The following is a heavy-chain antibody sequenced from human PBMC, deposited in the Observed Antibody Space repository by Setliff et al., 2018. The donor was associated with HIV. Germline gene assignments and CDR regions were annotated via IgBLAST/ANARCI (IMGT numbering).Heavy chain of an antibody. CDR1: GFTFSSYA. V-gene: IGHV3-23*01. Sequence: GGSLRLSCAASGFTFSSYAMTRVRQAPGKGLEWVSAISGSGGSTYYADSVKGRFTISRDNAKNSLYLQMNSLRAEDTAVYYCARVYDSSGYSLSIPGYWGQGTLVTVSS. CDR3: ARVYDSSGYSLSIPGY. D-gene: IGHD3-22*01. CDR2: ISGSGGST. J-gene: IGHJ4*01.